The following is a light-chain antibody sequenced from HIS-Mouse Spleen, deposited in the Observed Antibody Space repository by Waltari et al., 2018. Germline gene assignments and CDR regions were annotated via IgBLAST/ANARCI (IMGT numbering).Light chain of an antibody. CDR3: NSRDSSGNHVV. CDR2: GKN. CDR1: SLRSYY. V-gene: IGLV3-19*01. J-gene: IGLJ2*01. Sequence: SSELTQDPAVSVALGQTVRITCQGDSLRSYYASWYQQKPGQAPVLVSYGKNNRPSGIPDRFSGPSSGNTASLTITGAQAEDEADYYCNSRDSSGNHVVFGGGTKLTVL.